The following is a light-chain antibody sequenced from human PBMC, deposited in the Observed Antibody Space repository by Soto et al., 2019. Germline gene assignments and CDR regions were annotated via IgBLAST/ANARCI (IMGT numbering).Light chain of an antibody. CDR3: QQYGTSPRT. CDR1: QSVSSNY. Sequence: EIVLTQSPDTLSLSPGERATLSCRASQSVSSNYFAWYQQKSGQAPRLLIYGASSRASSIPDRFSGSASGTDFILTISRLEPEDFALYYCQQYGTSPRTFGQGTKVEVK. V-gene: IGKV3-20*01. CDR2: GAS. J-gene: IGKJ1*01.